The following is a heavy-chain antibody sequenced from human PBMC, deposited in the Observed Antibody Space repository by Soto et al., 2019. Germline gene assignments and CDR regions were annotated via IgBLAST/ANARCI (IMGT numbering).Heavy chain of an antibody. V-gene: IGHV1-46*01. CDR3: ARDVAAADY. D-gene: IGHD2-2*01. Sequence: ASVKVSCKASGYTFTSYGISWVRQAPGQGLEWMGIINPSGGSTSYAQKFQGRVTITRDTSASTAYMELSSLRSEDTAVYYCARDVAAADYWGQGTLVTVSS. CDR1: GYTFTSYG. CDR2: INPSGGST. J-gene: IGHJ4*02.